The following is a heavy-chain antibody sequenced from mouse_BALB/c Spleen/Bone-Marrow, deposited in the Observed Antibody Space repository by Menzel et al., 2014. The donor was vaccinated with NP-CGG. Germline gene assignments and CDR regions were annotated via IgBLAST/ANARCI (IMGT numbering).Heavy chain of an antibody. J-gene: IGHJ4*01. D-gene: IGHD1-1*01. CDR3: AREGYYYGSSYGNAMDY. V-gene: IGHV1-20*02. CDR1: GYSFTGYF. Sequence: VQLKDSGPELVKPGASVKISCKASGYSFTGYFMNWVMQSHGKSLEWIGRINPYNGDTFYNQKFKGKATLTVDKSSSTAHMELRSLASEYSAVYYCAREGYYYGSSYGNAMDYWGQGTSVTVSS. CDR2: INPYNGDT.